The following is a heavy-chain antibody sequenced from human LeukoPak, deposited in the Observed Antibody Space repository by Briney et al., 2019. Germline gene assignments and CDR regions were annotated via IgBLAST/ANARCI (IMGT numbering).Heavy chain of an antibody. CDR3: ARDPAYYGSGSYLLSMLRVQMVSYGMDV. CDR2: IIPILGIA. Sequence: SVKVSCKASGGTFSSCAISWVRQAPGQGLEWMGRIIPILGIANYAQKFQGRVTITADKSTSTAYMELSSLRSEDTAVYYCARDPAYYGSGSYLLSMLRVQMVSYGMDVWGQGTTVTVSS. J-gene: IGHJ6*02. CDR1: GGTFSSCA. D-gene: IGHD3-10*01. V-gene: IGHV1-69*04.